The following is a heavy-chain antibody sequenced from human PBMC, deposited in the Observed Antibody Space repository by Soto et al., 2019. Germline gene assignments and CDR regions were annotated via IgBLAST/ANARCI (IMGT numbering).Heavy chain of an antibody. CDR3: ARDRASQASTYYYGMDV. J-gene: IGHJ6*02. D-gene: IGHD3-10*01. CDR1: GGSISIYY. Sequence: PSETLSLTCTVSGGSISIYYWSWIRQPPGKGLEWIGYIYYSGSTNYNPSLKSRVTISVDTSKNQFSLKLSSVTAADTAVYYCARDRASQASTYYYGMDVWGQGTTVTVSS. CDR2: IYYSGST. V-gene: IGHV4-59*01.